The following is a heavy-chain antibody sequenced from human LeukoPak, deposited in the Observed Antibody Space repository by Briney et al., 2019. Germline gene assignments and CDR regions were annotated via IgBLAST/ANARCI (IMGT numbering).Heavy chain of an antibody. CDR3: ARGPLIPNYYDSSGYPHY. CDR1: GYTFTSYA. Sequence: ASVKVSCKASGYTFTSYAMNWVRQAPGQGLEWMVWINTNTGNPTYAQGFTGRFVFSLDTSVSTAYLQISSLKAEDTAVYYCARGPLIPNYYDSSGYPHYWGQGTLVTVSS. CDR2: INTNTGNP. V-gene: IGHV7-4-1*02. J-gene: IGHJ4*02. D-gene: IGHD3-22*01.